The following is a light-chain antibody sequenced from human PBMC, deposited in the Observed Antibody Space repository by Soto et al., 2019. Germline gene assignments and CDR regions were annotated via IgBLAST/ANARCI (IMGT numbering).Light chain of an antibody. CDR2: LNSDGRH. Sequence: QPVLTQSPSASASLGASVKLTCTLSSRHSSYAIAWHQQQPEKGPRYLMKLNSDGRHTKGHGIPDRFSGSSSGTERYLTISSLQSEDEADCYCQTWGTGILVFGGGTKLTVL. CDR1: SRHSSYA. J-gene: IGLJ2*01. CDR3: QTWGTGILV. V-gene: IGLV4-69*01.